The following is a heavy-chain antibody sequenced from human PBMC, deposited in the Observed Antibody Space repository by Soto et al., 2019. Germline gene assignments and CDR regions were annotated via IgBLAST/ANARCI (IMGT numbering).Heavy chain of an antibody. J-gene: IGHJ6*02. V-gene: IGHV4-34*01. CDR2: INHSGST. D-gene: IGHD6-19*01. CDR1: GGSFSGYY. CDR3: ARVGSSGWSSYYYYGMDV. Sequence: SETLSLTCAVYGGSFSGYYWSWIRQPPGKGLEWIGEINHSGSTNYNPSLKSRVTISVDTSKNQFSLKLSSVTAADTAVYYCARVGSSGWSSYYYYGMDVWGQGTTVTVSS.